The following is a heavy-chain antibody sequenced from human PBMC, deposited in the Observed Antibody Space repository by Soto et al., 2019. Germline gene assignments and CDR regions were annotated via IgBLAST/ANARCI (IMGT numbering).Heavy chain of an antibody. J-gene: IGHJ6*03. CDR2: YGGSGGST. CDR3: VKFRGRAYDYYYMDV. CDR1: GFSFSTYG. Sequence: DVQLLESGGGLAQRGGSLRLSGAASGFSFSTYGMTWVRQAPGKGLEWVSYGGSGGSTYYADSVKGRFTISRDNSKNTLYLPMNSLRAKHTAVYYCVKFRGRAYDYYYMDVWGNWTTVTVSS. V-gene: IGHV3-23*01.